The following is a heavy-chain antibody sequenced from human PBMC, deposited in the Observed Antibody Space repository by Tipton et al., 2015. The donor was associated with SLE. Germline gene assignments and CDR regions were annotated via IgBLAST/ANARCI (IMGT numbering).Heavy chain of an antibody. Sequence: VQLVQSGAEVKKPGESLRISCKGSGYSFTSYWISWVRQMPGKGLEWMGRIDPIDSYTNYSPSFQGQVSISVDKSISTAYLQWSSLKTSDTAMYYCARRSPDSSNWGDTFEIWGQGTMVTVSS. J-gene: IGHJ3*02. CDR1: GYSFTSYW. CDR2: IDPIDSYT. D-gene: IGHD6-13*01. V-gene: IGHV5-10-1*01. CDR3: ARRSPDSSNWGDTFEI.